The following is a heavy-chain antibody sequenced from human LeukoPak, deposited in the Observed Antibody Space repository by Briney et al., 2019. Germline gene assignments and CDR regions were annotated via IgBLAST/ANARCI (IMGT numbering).Heavy chain of an antibody. Sequence: PGGSLRLSCSVFGFTLTCYHMNWVRQAPGKGLEWVSGISASGNSTYYADSVKGRFTLSRDISKNTLYLQMNSLRVDDTAVYYCAQYSSGWYSVYDFWGRGTLDTVS. J-gene: IGHJ4*02. D-gene: IGHD6-19*01. CDR3: AQYSSGWYSVYDF. CDR2: ISASGNST. CDR1: GFTLTCYH. V-gene: IGHV3-23*01.